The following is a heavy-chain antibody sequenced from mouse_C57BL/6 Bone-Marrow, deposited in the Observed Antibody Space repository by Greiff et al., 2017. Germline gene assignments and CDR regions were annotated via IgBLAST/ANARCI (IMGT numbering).Heavy chain of an antibody. CDR3: ARRSYWYFDV. J-gene: IGHJ1*03. CDR1: GYTFTDYY. CDR2: IYPGSGNT. V-gene: IGHV1-76*01. Sequence: QVQLQQSGAELVRPGASVKLSCKASGYTFTDYYINWVKQRPGQGLEWIARIYPGSGNTYYSEKFKGKATLTAEKSSSTAYMQLSSLTSEDSAVYFCARRSYWYFDVWGTGTTVTVSS.